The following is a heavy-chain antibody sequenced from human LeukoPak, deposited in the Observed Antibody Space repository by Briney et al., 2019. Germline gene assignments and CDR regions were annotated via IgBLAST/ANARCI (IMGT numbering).Heavy chain of an antibody. Sequence: ASVKVSCKASGYTFTGYYMHWVRQAPGQGLEWMGWINPNSGDTNYAQKFQGRVTMTRDTSISTAYMELRSLRSDDTAVYYCARVQGSSGWYIFDYWGQGTLVTVSS. D-gene: IGHD6-19*01. CDR3: ARVQGSSGWYIFDY. J-gene: IGHJ4*02. CDR2: INPNSGDT. V-gene: IGHV1-2*02. CDR1: GYTFTGYY.